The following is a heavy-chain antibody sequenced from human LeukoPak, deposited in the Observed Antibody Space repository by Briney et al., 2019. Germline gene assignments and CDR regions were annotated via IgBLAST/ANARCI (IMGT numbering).Heavy chain of an antibody. V-gene: IGHV3-15*01. D-gene: IGHD5-12*01. Sequence: GGSLRLSCAASGFTFSRYWMNWVRQAPGKGLEWVGRIKSKTDGGTTDYAAPVKGRFTISRDDSKNTLYLQMNSLKTEDTAVYYCTKYSGYDPEFDYWGQGTLVTVSS. CDR3: TKYSGYDPEFDY. J-gene: IGHJ4*02. CDR1: GFTFSRYW. CDR2: IKSKTDGGTT.